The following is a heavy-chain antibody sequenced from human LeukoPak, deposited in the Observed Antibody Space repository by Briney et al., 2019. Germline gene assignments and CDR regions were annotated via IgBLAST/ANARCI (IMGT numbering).Heavy chain of an antibody. Sequence: PGESLKISCKGSGYSFTSYWIGWVRQMPGKGLEWMGIIYPGDSDTRYSPSFQGQVTISADKSISTAYLQWSSLKASDTAMYYCARHPGPTSGRSSGYSHFDYWGQGTLVTVSS. J-gene: IGHJ4*02. D-gene: IGHD6-19*01. CDR1: GYSFTSYW. CDR2: IYPGDSDT. CDR3: ARHPGPTSGRSSGYSHFDY. V-gene: IGHV5-51*01.